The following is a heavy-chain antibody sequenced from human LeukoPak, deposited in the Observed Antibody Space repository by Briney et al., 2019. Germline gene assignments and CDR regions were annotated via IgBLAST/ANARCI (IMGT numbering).Heavy chain of an antibody. V-gene: IGHV4-59*08. CDR3: ARYSSGWSYLEY. Sequence: PSETLSLTCTVSGGSISNYYWNWLRQPPGKGLEWIGYIFYSGSTNYNPTLKSRVTISIDTSKNQFSLNLRSVTAADTAVYYCARYSSGWSYLEYWGQGTLVTVSS. CDR2: IFYSGST. CDR1: GGSISNYY. D-gene: IGHD6-19*01. J-gene: IGHJ4*02.